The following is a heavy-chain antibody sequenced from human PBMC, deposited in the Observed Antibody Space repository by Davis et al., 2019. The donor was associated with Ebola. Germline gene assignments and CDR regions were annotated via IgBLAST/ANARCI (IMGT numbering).Heavy chain of an antibody. J-gene: IGHJ4*02. CDR1: GYTFTGYY. CDR3: SRGGGSSKRTMGY. CDR2: INPNSGGT. Sequence: AASVKVSCKASGYTFTGYYMHWVRQAPGQGLEWMGWINPNSGGTNYAQKFQGWVTITRDTSISTAYMELSRLRSDETAVYYCSRGGGSSKRTMGYWGQGTLVTVSS. D-gene: IGHD1-26*01. V-gene: IGHV1-2*04.